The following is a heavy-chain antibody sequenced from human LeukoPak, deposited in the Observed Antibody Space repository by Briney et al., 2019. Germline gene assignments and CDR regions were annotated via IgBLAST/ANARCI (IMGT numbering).Heavy chain of an antibody. CDR3: ARYYYDSSGYWD. CDR1: GGTFSSYS. D-gene: IGHD3-22*01. Sequence: ASVKVSCKAYGGTFSSYSISWVRQAPGQGLEWMGRIIPIFRTANYAHKFQGGVTITTDESASTAYMELSSLRSEDTAVYYCARYYYDSSGYWDWGQGTLVTVSS. V-gene: IGHV1-69*05. CDR2: IIPIFRTA. J-gene: IGHJ4*02.